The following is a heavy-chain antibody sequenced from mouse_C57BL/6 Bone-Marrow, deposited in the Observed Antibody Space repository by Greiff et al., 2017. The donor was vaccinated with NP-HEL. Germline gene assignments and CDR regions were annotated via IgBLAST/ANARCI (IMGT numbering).Heavy chain of an antibody. V-gene: IGHV1-81*01. CDR1: GYTFTSYG. CDR2: IYPRSGNT. CDR3: EREDSEGFDY. Sequence: QVQLQQSGAELARPGASVKLSCKASGYTFTSYGISWVKQRPGQGLEWIGEIYPRSGNTYYNEKFKGKATLTADKSSSTAYMELRSLTSEDSAVYSCEREDSEGFDYWGQGTTLTVSA. J-gene: IGHJ2*01.